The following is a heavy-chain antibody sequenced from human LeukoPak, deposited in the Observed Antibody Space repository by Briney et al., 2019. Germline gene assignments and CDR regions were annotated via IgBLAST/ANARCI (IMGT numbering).Heavy chain of an antibody. Sequence: PGGSLRLSCAASGFTFSRYGMYWVRQAPGKGLEWVSFIWYDGSNKYYADSVKGRFTISRDNSKNTLYLQMNSLRAEDTAVYYCARGYTSGWYYFDYWGQGTLVTVSS. CDR2: IWYDGSNK. CDR1: GFTFSRYG. CDR3: ARGYTSGWYYFDY. V-gene: IGHV3-33*07. J-gene: IGHJ4*02. D-gene: IGHD6-19*01.